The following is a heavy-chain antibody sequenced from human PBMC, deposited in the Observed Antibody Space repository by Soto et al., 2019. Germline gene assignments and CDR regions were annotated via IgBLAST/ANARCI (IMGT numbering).Heavy chain of an antibody. CDR3: VRDGTKTLRDWFDP. J-gene: IGHJ5*02. V-gene: IGHV4-4*07. CDR2: IYATGTT. CDR1: GASISGCY. Sequence: SETLSLTCTVSGASISGCYWSWIRKSAGKGLEWIGRIYATGTTDYNPTLKSRVMMSVDTSKNHFSLKLRSVTAADTAVYYCVRDGTKTLRDWFDPWGQGISVTVSS. D-gene: IGHD1-1*01.